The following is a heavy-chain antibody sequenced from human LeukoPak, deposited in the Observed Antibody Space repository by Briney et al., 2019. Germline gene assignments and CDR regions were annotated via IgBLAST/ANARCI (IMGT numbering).Heavy chain of an antibody. J-gene: IGHJ4*02. V-gene: IGHV3-23*01. Sequence: PGGSLRLSCAASGFTFSSYAMTWVSQAPGKGLEWVLSISSDAVYTYYAGSVKGRFTISRDNSKNTLYLQMNSPRAEDTALYYCAKTRYGGSGNPYFFDYWGQGTLVTVSS. CDR3: AKTRYGGSGNPYFFDY. D-gene: IGHD3-10*01. CDR1: GFTFSSYA. CDR2: ISSDAVYT.